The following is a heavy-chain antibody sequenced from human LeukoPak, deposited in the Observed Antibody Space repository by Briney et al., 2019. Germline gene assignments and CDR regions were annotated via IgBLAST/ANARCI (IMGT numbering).Heavy chain of an antibody. CDR2: IIPIFGTA. J-gene: IGHJ4*02. CDR3: ARDGYSSSWPLDY. V-gene: IGHV1-69*05. D-gene: IGHD6-13*01. Sequence: SVKVSCKASGGTFSSYAISWVRQAPGQGLEWMGRIIPIFGTANYAQKFQGRVTITTDESTSTAYVELSSLRSEDTAVYYCARDGYSSSWPLDYWGQGTLVTVSS. CDR1: GGTFSSYA.